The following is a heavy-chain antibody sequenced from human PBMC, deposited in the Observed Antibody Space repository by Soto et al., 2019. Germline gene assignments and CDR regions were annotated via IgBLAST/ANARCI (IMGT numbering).Heavy chain of an antibody. J-gene: IGHJ4*02. D-gene: IGHD6-13*01. V-gene: IGHV3-74*01. Sequence: PGGSLRLSCAASGLTFSSYWMYWVRQAPGKGLVWVSRINSGGNSTRYADSVKGRFTISRDNSKNTMYMQMNSLRAEDTALYYCARDHFASSWSYFDYWGQGTLVT. CDR1: GLTFSSYW. CDR3: ARDHFASSWSYFDY. CDR2: INSGGNST.